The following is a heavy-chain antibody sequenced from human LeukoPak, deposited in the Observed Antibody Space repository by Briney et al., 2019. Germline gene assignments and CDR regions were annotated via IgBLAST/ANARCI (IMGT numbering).Heavy chain of an antibody. CDR2: IRYDGSNK. D-gene: IGHD6-13*01. J-gene: IGHJ4*02. CDR1: GFTFSTSW. V-gene: IGHV3-30*02. CDR3: AKDHKYRIAAAGRGWYFDY. Sequence: GGSLRLSCAASGFTFSTSWMSWLRQAPGKGLEWVAFIRYDGSNKYYADSVKGRFTISRDNSKNTLYLQMNSLRAEDTAVYYCAKDHKYRIAAAGRGWYFDYWGQGTLVTVSS.